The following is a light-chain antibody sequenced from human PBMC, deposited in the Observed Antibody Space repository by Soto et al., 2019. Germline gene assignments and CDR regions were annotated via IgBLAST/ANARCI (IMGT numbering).Light chain of an antibody. J-gene: IGKJ2*01. CDR2: RAS. V-gene: IGKV1-5*03. Sequence: DIQMTQSPSTLSASVGDRVTITCRASPSIDSWLARYQQKPGKAPKLLIYRASSLESGVPSRFSGSGSGTEFTLTISSLQPDDFATYYCQQYKTYMYNFAQGTKLEIK. CDR1: PSIDSW. CDR3: QQYKTYMYN.